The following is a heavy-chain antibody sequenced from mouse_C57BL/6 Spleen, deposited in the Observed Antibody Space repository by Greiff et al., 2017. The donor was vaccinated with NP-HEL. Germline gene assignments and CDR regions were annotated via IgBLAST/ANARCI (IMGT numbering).Heavy chain of an antibody. CDR3: ARGGKRGNYFDY. Sequence: VQLQQPGAELVRPGSSVKLSCKASGYTFTSYWMHWVKQRPIQGLEWIGNIDPSDSETHYNQKFKDKATLTVDKSSSTAYMQLSSLTSEDSAVYYCARGGKRGNYFDYWGQGTTLTVSS. CDR1: GYTFTSYW. D-gene: IGHD2-1*01. V-gene: IGHV1-52*01. J-gene: IGHJ2*01. CDR2: IDPSDSET.